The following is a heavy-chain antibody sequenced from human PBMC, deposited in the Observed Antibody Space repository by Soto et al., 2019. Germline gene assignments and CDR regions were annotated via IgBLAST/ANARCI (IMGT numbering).Heavy chain of an antibody. Sequence: EVQLLESGGGLVQPGGSLRLSCAASGFTFSSYAMSWVRQAPGKGLEWVSAISGSGGSTYYADSVKGRFTISRDNSETTLYLQMNSLRAEDRAVYYCAKSSGGGTVTTYYYWGQGTLVTVSS. CDR1: GFTFSSYA. V-gene: IGHV3-23*01. CDR2: ISGSGGST. CDR3: AKSSGGGTVTTYYY. D-gene: IGHD4-17*01. J-gene: IGHJ4*02.